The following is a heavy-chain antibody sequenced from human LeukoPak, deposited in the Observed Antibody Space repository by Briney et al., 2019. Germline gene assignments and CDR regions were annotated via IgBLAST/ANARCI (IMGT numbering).Heavy chain of an antibody. CDR3: ARDLSGPDI. D-gene: IGHD2/OR15-2a*01. CDR2: INNDGSST. J-gene: IGHJ3*02. CDR1: GFIFSGYW. Sequence: PGGSLRLSCAGSGFIFSGYWMHWVRQAPGKGLVWVSRINNDGSSTSYADSVKGRFTISRDNAKNMLYLQMNSLRAEDTAVYYCARDLSGPDIWGQGTVVTVSS. V-gene: IGHV3-74*01.